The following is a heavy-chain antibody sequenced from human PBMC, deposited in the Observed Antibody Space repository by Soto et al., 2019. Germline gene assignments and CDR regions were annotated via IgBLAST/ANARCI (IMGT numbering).Heavy chain of an antibody. V-gene: IGHV5-51*01. CDR3: ARRPWLSGYYDY. D-gene: IGHD3-22*01. CDR1: GYSFTSYW. Sequence: PGESLKISCKGSGYSFTSYWIGWVRQMPGKGLEWMGIIYPGDSDTIYSPSFQGQVTISVGKSINTAYLQWSSLKASDTAMYYCARRPWLSGYYDYWGQGTLVTVSS. J-gene: IGHJ4*02. CDR2: IYPGDSDT.